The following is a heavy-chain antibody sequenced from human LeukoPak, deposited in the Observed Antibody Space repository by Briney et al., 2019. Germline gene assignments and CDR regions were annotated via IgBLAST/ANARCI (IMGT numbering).Heavy chain of an antibody. Sequence: SETLSLTCTVSGGSISSYYWSWIRQPPGKGLEWIGYIFYSGSTNCNPSLKSRVTISVDTSKNQFSLKLSSVTAADTAVYYCAREGGDGYNAFDYWGQGTLVTVSS. CDR3: AREGGDGYNAFDY. CDR2: IFYSGST. V-gene: IGHV4-59*01. CDR1: GGSISSYY. J-gene: IGHJ4*02. D-gene: IGHD5-24*01.